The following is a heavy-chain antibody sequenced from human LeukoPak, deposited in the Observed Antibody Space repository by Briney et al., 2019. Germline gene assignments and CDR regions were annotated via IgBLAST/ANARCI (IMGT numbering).Heavy chain of an antibody. CDR2: IYYSGST. CDR3: ARSTPDFDY. D-gene: IGHD5/OR15-5a*01. CDR1: GGSISSSSYY. Sequence: PSETLSLTCTVSGGSISSSSYYWGWIRQPPGKGLEWIGSIYYSGSTYYNPSLKSRVTISVDTSKNQFPLKLSSVTAADTAVYYCARSTPDFDYWGQGTLVTVSS. V-gene: IGHV4-39*01. J-gene: IGHJ4*02.